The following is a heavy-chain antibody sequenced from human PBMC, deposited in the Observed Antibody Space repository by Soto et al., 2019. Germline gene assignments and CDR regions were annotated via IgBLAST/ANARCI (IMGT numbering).Heavy chain of an antibody. CDR1: GFTFSSYD. CDR3: ARGADYDSSGIRLNWFDP. CDR2: ISSSSSTI. D-gene: IGHD3-22*01. J-gene: IGHJ5*02. V-gene: IGHV3-48*02. Sequence: GGSLRLSCAASGFTFSSYDMNWVRQAPGKGLEWVSYISSSSSTIYYADSVKGRFTISRDNAKNSLYLQMNSLRDEDTAVYYCARGADYDSSGIRLNWFDPWGQGTLFTVSS.